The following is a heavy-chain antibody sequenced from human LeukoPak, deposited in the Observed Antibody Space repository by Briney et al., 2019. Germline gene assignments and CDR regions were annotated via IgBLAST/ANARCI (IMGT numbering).Heavy chain of an antibody. J-gene: IGHJ5*02. CDR3: ARRVTEGIPVNEGNWFDP. CDR1: RGSITDNY. D-gene: IGHD2-2*01. V-gene: IGHV4-59*01. CDR2: VYYSGGGT. Sequence: SETLSLTCTVSRGSITDNYWSWIRQPPGKGPEWIGYVYYSGGGTNYNPSLKSRVTMSVDTSKNHFSLKLGSVTAADTAVYYCARRVTEGIPVNEGNWFDPWGQGTLVTVSS.